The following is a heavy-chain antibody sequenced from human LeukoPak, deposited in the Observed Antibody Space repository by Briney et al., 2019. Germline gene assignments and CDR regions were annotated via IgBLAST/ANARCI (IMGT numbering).Heavy chain of an antibody. D-gene: IGHD6-19*01. V-gene: IGHV4-39*01. CDR3: ARPKSIAVAGTFAFDI. Sequence: KASETLSLTCTVSGGSISSSSYYWGWIRQPPGKGLEWIGSIYYSGSTYYNPSLKSRVTISVDTSKNQFSLKLSSVTAADTAVYYCARPKSIAVAGTFAFDIWGQGTMVTVSS. CDR2: IYYSGST. J-gene: IGHJ3*02. CDR1: GGSISSSSYY.